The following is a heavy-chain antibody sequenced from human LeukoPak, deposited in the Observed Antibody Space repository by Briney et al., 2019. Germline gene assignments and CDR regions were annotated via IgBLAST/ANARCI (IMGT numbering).Heavy chain of an antibody. D-gene: IGHD7-27*01. CDR3: VRTPPNWGFDY. CDR2: MSPNSGDT. CDR1: GFTFTSHD. V-gene: IGHV1-8*01. Sequence: ASVKVSCKASGFTFTSHDINWVRQATGQGLEWMGWMSPNSGDTGYAQKFQGRVTMTSDSSISTAYMELSSLRSEDTAIYYCVRTPPNWGFDYWGQGTLVTVSS. J-gene: IGHJ4*02.